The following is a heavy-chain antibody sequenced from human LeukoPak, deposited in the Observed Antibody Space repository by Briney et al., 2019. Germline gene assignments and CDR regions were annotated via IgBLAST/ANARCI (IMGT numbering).Heavy chain of an antibody. CDR3: ARGLTYCGGDCYAP. CDR2: IYYTGST. V-gene: IGHV4-61*01. D-gene: IGHD2-21*02. CDR1: GGSVSSGSYY. J-gene: IGHJ5*02. Sequence: PSETLSLTCTVSGGSVSSGSYYWSWIRQPPGKGLEWIGNIYYTGSTNYNPSLKSRVTISVDTSKNQFSLKLSSVTAADTAVYYCARGLTYCGGDCYAPWGQGTQVTVSS.